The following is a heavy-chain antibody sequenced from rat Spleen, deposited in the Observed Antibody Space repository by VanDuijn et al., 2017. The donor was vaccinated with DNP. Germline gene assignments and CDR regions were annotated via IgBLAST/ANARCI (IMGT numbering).Heavy chain of an antibody. CDR2: ITSSTGST. CDR3: TRSGRFYAMDA. V-gene: IGHV5-31*01. Sequence: VQLKESGPGLVQPSQTLSLTCTVAGFSLTSNSVHWVRQPPGKGLEWVASITSSTGSTYYLDSVKGRFTISRDDAENTLYLQMTSLRSEDTATYYCTRSGRFYAMDAWGQGTSVTVSS. D-gene: IGHD1-4*01. CDR1: GFSLTSNS. J-gene: IGHJ4*01.